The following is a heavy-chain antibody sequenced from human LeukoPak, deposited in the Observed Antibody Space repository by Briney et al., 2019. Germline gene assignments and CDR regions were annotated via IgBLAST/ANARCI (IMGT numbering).Heavy chain of an antibody. D-gene: IGHD4-23*01. J-gene: IGHJ6*03. CDR2: INPNSGGT. CDR3: ARAGNSPFYYYYYMDV. V-gene: IGHV1-2*02. Sequence: ASVKVSCKASGYTFTGYYMHWVRQAPGQGLEWMGWINPNSGGTNYAQKFQGRVTMTRDTSISTAYMELSRLRSDDTAVYYCARAGNSPFYYYYYMDVWGKGTTVTVSS. CDR1: GYTFTGYY.